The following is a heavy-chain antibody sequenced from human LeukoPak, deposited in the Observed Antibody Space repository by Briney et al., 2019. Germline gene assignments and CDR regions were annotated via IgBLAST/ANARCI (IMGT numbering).Heavy chain of an antibody. J-gene: IGHJ5*02. V-gene: IGHV1-69*05. CDR3: ARDPGGKVWGNWFDP. Sequence: SVKVSCKASGGTFSSYAISWVRQAPGQGLEWMGGIIPIFGTANYALKFQGRVTITTDESTSTAYMELSSLRSEDTAVYYCARDPGGKVWGNWFDPWGQGTLVTVSS. CDR1: GGTFSSYA. CDR2: IIPIFGTA. D-gene: IGHD4-23*01.